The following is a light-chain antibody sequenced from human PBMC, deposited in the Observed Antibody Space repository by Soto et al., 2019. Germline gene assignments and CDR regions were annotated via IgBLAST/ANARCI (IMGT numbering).Light chain of an antibody. CDR2: DNH. V-gene: IGLV1-51*01. CDR1: SSNVGDNF. Sequence: QSVLTQPPSVSAASGQRVTISCSGNSSNVGDNFVSWYQQPPEAAPKLLIYDNHKRPSGIPDRFSGSKSGTSATLGITGLQTGDEADYYCATWDGSLSVVVFGGGTKLTVL. J-gene: IGLJ3*02. CDR3: ATWDGSLSVVV.